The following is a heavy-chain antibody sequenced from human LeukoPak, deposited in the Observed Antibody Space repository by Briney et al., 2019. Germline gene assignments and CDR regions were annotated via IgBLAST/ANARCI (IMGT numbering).Heavy chain of an antibody. D-gene: IGHD4-17*01. V-gene: IGHV3-15*01. CDR3: TTTSDYGDHKR. J-gene: IGHJ4*02. CDR2: IKSKTDGGTT. Sequence: GGSLRLSCAGSGFTFSNAWMSWVRQAPGKGLEWVGRIKSKTDGGTTDYAAPVKGRFTISRDDSKNTLYLQMNSLKTEDTAVYYCTTTSDYGDHKRWGQGTLVTVSS. CDR1: GFTFSNAW.